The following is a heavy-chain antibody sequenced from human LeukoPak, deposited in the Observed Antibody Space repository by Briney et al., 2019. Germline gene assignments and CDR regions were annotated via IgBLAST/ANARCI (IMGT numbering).Heavy chain of an antibody. D-gene: IGHD1-26*01. CDR3: ARDLRGGADYGMYV. CDR2: IYYSGST. CDR1: GGSISSYY. Sequence: SETLSLTFTVSGGSISSYYWSWIRQPPGKGLEWIGYIYYSGSTNYNPSLKSRVTISVDTSKNQFSLKLSSVTAADTAVYYCARDLRGGADYGMYVWGQGTTVTVSS. J-gene: IGHJ6*02. V-gene: IGHV4-59*01.